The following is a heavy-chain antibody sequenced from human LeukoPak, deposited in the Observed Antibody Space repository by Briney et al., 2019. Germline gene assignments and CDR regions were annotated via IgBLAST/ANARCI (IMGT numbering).Heavy chain of an antibody. CDR3: DGEACSGGRCYSGYWFDP. CDR2: SYYSGST. D-gene: IGHD2-15*01. V-gene: IGHV4-31*03. J-gene: IGHJ5*02. Sequence: PSETLSLTCTVSGGSISSGGYYWSWIRPHPGTGLEWIGYSYYSGSTYSNPSLKSRVTITVDTAQNQFSLKLSSVTAADTAVYYCDGEACSGGRCYSGYWFDPWGQGTLVTVSS. CDR1: GGSISSGGYY.